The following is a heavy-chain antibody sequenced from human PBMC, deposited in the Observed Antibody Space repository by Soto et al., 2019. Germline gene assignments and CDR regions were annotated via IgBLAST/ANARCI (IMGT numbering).Heavy chain of an antibody. Sequence: EVQLLESGGGLVQPGGSLRLSCAASGFTFSNYAMSWVRQAPGKGLEWVSAITGSGGTTYYADSVKGQFTISRDNSKNTLYLQMNSLRAEDTAVYYCAKIRDTGVAGTSCWFGPWGQGTLVTVSS. CDR2: ITGSGGTT. CDR3: AKIRDTGVAGTSCWFGP. J-gene: IGHJ5*02. V-gene: IGHV3-23*01. D-gene: IGHD6-19*01. CDR1: GFTFSNYA.